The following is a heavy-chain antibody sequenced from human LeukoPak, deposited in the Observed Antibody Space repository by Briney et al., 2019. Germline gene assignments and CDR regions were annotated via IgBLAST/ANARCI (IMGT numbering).Heavy chain of an antibody. V-gene: IGHV4-39*01. J-gene: IGHJ5*02. CDR1: GGSISSSSYY. CDR3: ARPLGANWFDP. Sequence: SETLSLTCTVSGGSISSSSYYWGWIRQPPGKGLEWIGSIYYSGSTYYNPSLKSRVTISVDTSKNQFSLKLSSVTAADTAVYYCARPLGANWFDPWGQGTLVTVSP. CDR2: IYYSGST.